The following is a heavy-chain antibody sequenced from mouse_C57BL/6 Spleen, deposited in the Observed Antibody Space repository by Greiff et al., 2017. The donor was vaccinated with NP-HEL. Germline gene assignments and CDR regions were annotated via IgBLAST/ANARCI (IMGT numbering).Heavy chain of an antibody. V-gene: IGHV1-69*01. Sequence: QVQLQQPGAELVMPGASVKLSCKASGYTFTSYWMHWVKQRPGQGLEWIGEIDPSDSYTNYNQKFKGKSTLTVDKSSSTAYMQLSSLTSEDSAVYYCARLVNPYAMDYWGQGTSVTVSS. CDR1: GYTFTSYW. CDR3: ARLVNPYAMDY. J-gene: IGHJ4*01. CDR2: IDPSDSYT.